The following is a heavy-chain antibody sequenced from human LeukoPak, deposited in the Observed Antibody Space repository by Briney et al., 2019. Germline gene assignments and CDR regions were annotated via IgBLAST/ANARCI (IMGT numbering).Heavy chain of an antibody. Sequence: PGESLKISCKGSGYSFTSYWISWVCQMPGKGLEWMGRIDPSDSYTNYSPSFQGHVTISADKSISTAYLQWSSLKASDTAMYYCARARAAGGRWSDLDYWGQGTLVTVSS. V-gene: IGHV5-10-1*01. CDR1: GYSFTSYW. CDR3: ARARAAGGRWSDLDY. D-gene: IGHD6-13*01. CDR2: IDPSDSYT. J-gene: IGHJ4*02.